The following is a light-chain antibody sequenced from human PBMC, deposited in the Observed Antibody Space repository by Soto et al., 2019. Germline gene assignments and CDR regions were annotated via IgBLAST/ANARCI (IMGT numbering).Light chain of an antibody. J-gene: IGKJ1*01. V-gene: IGKV1-27*01. CDR2: AAS. Sequence: DIQMTQSPSSLSASVGDRVTITCRASQGISNYLAWYQQKPGRVPELLIYAASTLQSGVPSRFSGSGSGTDLTRTISSLQPEDVATYDCQRYNSSPHTFGQGTKVEIK. CDR1: QGISNY. CDR3: QRYNSSPHT.